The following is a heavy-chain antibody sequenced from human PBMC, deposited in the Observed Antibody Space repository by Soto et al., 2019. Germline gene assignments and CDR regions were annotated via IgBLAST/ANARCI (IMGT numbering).Heavy chain of an antibody. D-gene: IGHD6-13*01. Sequence: GASVKVSCKASGYTFTSYGISWVRQAPGQGLEWKGWISAYNGNTNYAQKLQGRVTMTTDTSTSTAYMELRSLRSDDTAVYYCARDPLSSSWLYYYYGMDVWGQGTTVTVS. CDR1: GYTFTSYG. CDR3: ARDPLSSSWLYYYYGMDV. J-gene: IGHJ6*02. CDR2: ISAYNGNT. V-gene: IGHV1-18*01.